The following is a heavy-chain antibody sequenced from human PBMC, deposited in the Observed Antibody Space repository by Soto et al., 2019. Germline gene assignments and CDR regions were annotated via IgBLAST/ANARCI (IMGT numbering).Heavy chain of an antibody. V-gene: IGHV3-23*05. J-gene: IGHJ4*02. CDR1: GFTFSSSA. CDR2: ISPGSNT. Sequence: GGSLRLSCAASGFTFSSSAMSWVRQAPGKGLEWVSAISPGSNTYYVDSVKGRFTISRDNSKDTLHLQMNGLRVEDTAVYFCAAGFMSRHDYWGQGTLVTVSS. CDR3: AAGFMSRHDY.